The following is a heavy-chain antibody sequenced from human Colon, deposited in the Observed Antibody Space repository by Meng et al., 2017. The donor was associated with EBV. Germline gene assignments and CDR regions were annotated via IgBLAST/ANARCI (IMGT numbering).Heavy chain of an antibody. CDR2: IFYTGST. CDR1: GGFIPMGRFY. V-gene: IGHV4-30-4*01. CDR3: ARDQIGGDGWFDP. Sequence: QAHRPGSRPGLVSPPPPLSLPCAVLGGFIPMGRFYWTWFPQPPGKGLEWIGYIFYTGSTYYNPSLKSRVTISLDTSKNQFSLKLSSVTAADTAVYYCARDQIGGDGWFDPWGRGTLVTVSS. J-gene: IGHJ5*02. D-gene: IGHD3-10*01.